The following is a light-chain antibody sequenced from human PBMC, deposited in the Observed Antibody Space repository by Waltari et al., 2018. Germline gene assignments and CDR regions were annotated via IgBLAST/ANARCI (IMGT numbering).Light chain of an antibody. V-gene: IGLV1-40*01. J-gene: IGLJ2*01. CDR1: RSNIGAGYD. Sequence: QSVFTQPPSVSGAPGQRVTISSTGSRSNIGAGYDVHWYPQLPNTAPKRLIYSNSNRPSGVPDRFSASKSGTSASLAITGLQAEDEADYYCQSYDRSLSGVTFGGGTKLTVL. CDR2: SNS. CDR3: QSYDRSLSGVT.